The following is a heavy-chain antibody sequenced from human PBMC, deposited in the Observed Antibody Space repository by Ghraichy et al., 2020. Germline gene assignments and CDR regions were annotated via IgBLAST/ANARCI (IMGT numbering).Heavy chain of an antibody. CDR3: ARGGYNYGSNPIDY. CDR1: EFTFSSYS. V-gene: IGHV3-30-3*01. CDR2: ISPDGGLK. D-gene: IGHD5-18*01. J-gene: IGHJ4*02. Sequence: GGSLRLSCVASEFTFSSYSMNWVRQAPGKGLEWVAVISPDGGLKFHADSVKGRFTVSRENSKDTLNLQMNGLSTEDTAVYYCARGGYNYGSNPIDYWGQGTLVIVSS.